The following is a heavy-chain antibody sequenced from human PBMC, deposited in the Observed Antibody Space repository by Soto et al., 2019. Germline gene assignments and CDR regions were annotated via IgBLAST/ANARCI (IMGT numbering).Heavy chain of an antibody. D-gene: IGHD3-22*01. CDR1: KFTFSNYA. V-gene: IGHV3-30*04. J-gene: IGHJ1*01. CDR3: ARARRTESHYDSSGYTAEYFQY. Sequence: GGSLRLSCAASKFTFSNYALHWVRQAPGKGLEWVAVISYDGRNKFYADSVKGRFTISRDNSKNTLYLQMDSLRAEDTAVYYCARARRTESHYDSSGYTAEYFQYWGQGTLVTVSS. CDR2: ISYDGRNK.